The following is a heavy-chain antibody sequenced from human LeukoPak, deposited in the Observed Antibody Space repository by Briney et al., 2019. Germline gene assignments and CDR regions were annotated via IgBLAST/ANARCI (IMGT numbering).Heavy chain of an antibody. J-gene: IGHJ4*02. CDR2: IHSSGTPI. CDR1: GFSFSTYD. D-gene: IGHD1-1*01. CDR3: ATGYNYGSHFDY. Sequence: GGSLRLPCAASGFSFSTYDMNWVRQAPGRGLEWISYIHSSGTPIYYADSVKGRFSISRDNAKNTLYLEMNSLRAEDTAVYYCATGYNYGSHFDYWGQGTLVTVSS. V-gene: IGHV3-48*03.